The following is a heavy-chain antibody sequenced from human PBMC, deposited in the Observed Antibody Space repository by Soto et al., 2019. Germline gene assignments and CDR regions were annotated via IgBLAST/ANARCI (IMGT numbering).Heavy chain of an antibody. J-gene: IGHJ4*02. CDR2: IYWDDDK. Sequence: SGPTLVNPTQTLTLTCTFSGFSLSATGEGVAWLRQPPGKALEWLALIYWDDDKRYSPSLRTRLSMTKDTSKTQVVLTMTNMDPVDTAPYYCSRRPGHSSDFWGQGALVTVS. CDR3: SRRPGHSSDF. V-gene: IGHV2-5*02. CDR1: GFSLSATGEG. D-gene: IGHD6-6*01.